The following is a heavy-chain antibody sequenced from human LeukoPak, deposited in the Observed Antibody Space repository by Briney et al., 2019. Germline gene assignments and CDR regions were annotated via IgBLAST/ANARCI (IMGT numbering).Heavy chain of an antibody. CDR1: GGSISSYY. V-gene: IGHV4-59*08. Sequence: SSETLSLTCTVSGGSISSYYWSWIRQPPGKGLEWIGYIYYSGSTNYNPSLKSRVTISVDTSKDQFSLKLSSVTAADTAVHYCARHPLYSSGWYVDYWGQGTLVTVSS. CDR2: IYYSGST. J-gene: IGHJ4*02. D-gene: IGHD6-19*01. CDR3: ARHPLYSSGWYVDY.